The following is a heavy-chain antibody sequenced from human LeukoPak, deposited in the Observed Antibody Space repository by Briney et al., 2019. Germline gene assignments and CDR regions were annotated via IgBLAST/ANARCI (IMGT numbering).Heavy chain of an antibody. J-gene: IGHJ5*02. CDR1: GFTFDDYG. CDR3: ARDSGTTGEVKFDP. Sequence: KAGGSLRLSCAASGFTFDDYGMSWIRQPPGRGLEWVGYIYYSGSTNYNPSLKSRVTMSVDTSKNQFSLKLSSVTAADTAVYYCARDSGTTGEVKFDPWGQGTLVTVSS. D-gene: IGHD3-10*01. V-gene: IGHV4-59*12. CDR2: IYYSGST.